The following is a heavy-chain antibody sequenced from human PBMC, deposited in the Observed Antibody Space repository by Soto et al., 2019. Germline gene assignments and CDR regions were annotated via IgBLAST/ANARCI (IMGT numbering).Heavy chain of an antibody. J-gene: IGHJ5*02. V-gene: IGHV1-18*01. CDR3: ARVVPGAEAWFGP. CDR2: ISLYSDGT. D-gene: IGHD2-2*01. Sequence: SGQVSFKTSCYTFSNYGITWVRQAPGQPLEWLGWISLYSDGTNYAQKFQGRVSMTTDTSTTTAYMELRSLRSDDTAVYYCARVVPGAEAWFGPWGQGTLVTVSS. CDR1: CYTFSNYG.